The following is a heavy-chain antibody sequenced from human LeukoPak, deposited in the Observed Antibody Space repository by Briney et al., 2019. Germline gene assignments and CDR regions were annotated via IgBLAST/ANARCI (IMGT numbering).Heavy chain of an antibody. V-gene: IGHV1-8*01. J-gene: IGHJ4*02. CDR1: GYTFITYD. Sequence: ASVKVSCKASGYTFITYDINWVRQATGQGLEWMGRMNPNSGNTGYAQKFQGRVTMTRNTSISTAYMEMSSLRSEDTAVYYCARDQNYYDSSGYFGYWGQGTLVTVSS. D-gene: IGHD3-22*01. CDR3: ARDQNYYDSSGYFGY. CDR2: MNPNSGNT.